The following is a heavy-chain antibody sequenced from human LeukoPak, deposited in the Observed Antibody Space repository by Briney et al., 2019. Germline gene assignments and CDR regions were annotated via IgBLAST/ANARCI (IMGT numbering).Heavy chain of an antibody. CDR3: ARRPRLAGIAAAPTLDY. Sequence: GGSLRLSCAASGFTVSSNYMSWVRQAPGKGLEWVSVIYSGGSTYYADSVKGRFTISRDNAKNSLYLQMNSLRAEDTAVYYCARRPRLAGIAAAPTLDYWGQGTLVTVSS. J-gene: IGHJ4*02. CDR2: IYSGGST. CDR1: GFTVSSNY. D-gene: IGHD6-13*01. V-gene: IGHV3-53*05.